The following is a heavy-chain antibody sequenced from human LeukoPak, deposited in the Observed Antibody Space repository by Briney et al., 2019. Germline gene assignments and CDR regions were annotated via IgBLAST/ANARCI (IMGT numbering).Heavy chain of an antibody. V-gene: IGHV3-23*01. CDR2: ISGSGGST. J-gene: IGHJ3*02. Sequence: GGSPRLSCAASGFTFSSYAMSWVRQAPGKGLEWVSAISGSGGSTYYADSVKGRFSISRDNSKNTVYLQMNSLRAEDTAIYYCARELREHGVFDIWGQGTMVTVSS. D-gene: IGHD1-26*01. CDR1: GFTFSSYA. CDR3: ARELREHGVFDI.